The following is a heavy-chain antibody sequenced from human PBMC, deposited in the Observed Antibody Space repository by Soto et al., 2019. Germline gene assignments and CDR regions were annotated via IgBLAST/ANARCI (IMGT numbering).Heavy chain of an antibody. CDR1: GFTFSSHG. D-gene: IGHD6-13*01. J-gene: IGHJ6*02. Sequence: PGGSLRLSCAASGFTFSSHGMHWVRQAPGKGLEWVAVISYDGSNKYYADSVKGRFTISRDNSKNTLYLQMNSLRAEDTAVYYCATHSSSCHYGMDVWGQGTTVTVSS. CDR2: ISYDGSNK. V-gene: IGHV3-30*03. CDR3: ATHSSSCHYGMDV.